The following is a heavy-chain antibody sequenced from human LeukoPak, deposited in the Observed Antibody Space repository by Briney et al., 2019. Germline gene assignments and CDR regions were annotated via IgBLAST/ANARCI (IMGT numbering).Heavy chain of an antibody. J-gene: IGHJ4*02. CDR2: ISAYNGNT. CDR1: GYTFTSYG. CDR3: ARADEYYSDSSGYYPRQEYYFDY. D-gene: IGHD3-22*01. V-gene: IGHV1-18*01. Sequence: RASVKVSCKASGYTFTSYGISWVRQAPGQGLEWMGWISAYNGNTNYAQKLQGRVTMITDTSTSTAYMELRSLRSDDTAVYYCARADEYYSDSSGYYPRQEYYFDYWGQGTLVTVSS.